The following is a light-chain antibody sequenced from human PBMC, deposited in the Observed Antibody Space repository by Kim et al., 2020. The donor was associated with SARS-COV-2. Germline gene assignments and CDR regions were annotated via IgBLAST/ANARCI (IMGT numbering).Light chain of an antibody. CDR3: AAWDDSLSGWV. Sequence: PGQSVTISCSGSSSNIGINYVYWYQQPPGTAPKLLIYRNNQRPSGVPDRFSGSKSGTSASLAISGLRSEDEADYYCAAWDDSLSGWVFGGGTKLTVL. V-gene: IGLV1-47*01. J-gene: IGLJ3*02. CDR1: SSNIGINY. CDR2: RNN.